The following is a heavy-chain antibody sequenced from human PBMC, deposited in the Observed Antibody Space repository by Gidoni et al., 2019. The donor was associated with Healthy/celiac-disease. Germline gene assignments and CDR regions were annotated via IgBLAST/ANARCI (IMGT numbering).Heavy chain of an antibody. Sequence: QVQLQESGPVLVTPSQTLSLTCTASGGSISSGSYYWSWIRQPAGKGLEWIGRIYTSGSTNYNPSLKSRVTISVDTSKNQFSLKLSSVTAADTAVYYCARVSAAGTLVDYWGQGTLVTVSS. J-gene: IGHJ4*02. CDR2: IYTSGST. D-gene: IGHD6-13*01. CDR3: ARVSAAGTLVDY. V-gene: IGHV4-61*02. CDR1: GGSISSGSYY.